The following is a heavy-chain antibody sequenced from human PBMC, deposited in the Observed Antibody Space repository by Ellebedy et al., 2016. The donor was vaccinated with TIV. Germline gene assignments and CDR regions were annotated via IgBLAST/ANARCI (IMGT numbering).Heavy chain of an antibody. J-gene: IGHJ2*01. V-gene: IGHV5-51*01. CDR1: GYWFTTYW. CDR3: ARHSWRSDWFFDL. CDR2: IYPGDAET. Sequence: GESLKISXRASGYWFTTYWIGWVRQMPGKGLEWMGIIYPGDAETRYSPSFEGQVTISADRSTTTAYLQWSSLRATDTAMYYCARHSWRSDWFFDLWGRGTLATVSS. D-gene: IGHD3-16*01.